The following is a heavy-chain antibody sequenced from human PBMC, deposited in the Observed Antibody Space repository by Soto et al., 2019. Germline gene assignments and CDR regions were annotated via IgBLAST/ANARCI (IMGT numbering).Heavy chain of an antibody. CDR3: AAESLPSYSSSPGFSNYYYYGMDV. Sequence: GASVKVSCKASGFTFTSSAVHWVRQARGQRLEWIGWIVVGSGNTNYAQKFQERVTITRDMSTSTAYMELSSLRSEDTAVYYCAAESLPSYSSSPGFSNYYYYGMDVWGQGTTVTVSS. J-gene: IGHJ6*02. CDR1: GFTFTSSA. D-gene: IGHD6-6*01. CDR2: IVVGSGNT. V-gene: IGHV1-58*01.